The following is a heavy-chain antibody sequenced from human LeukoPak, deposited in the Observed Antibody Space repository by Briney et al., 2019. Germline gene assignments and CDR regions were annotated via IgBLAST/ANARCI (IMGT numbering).Heavy chain of an antibody. J-gene: IGHJ4*02. CDR1: GFTFGSYA. Sequence: GGSLRLSCAASGFTFGSYAMHWVRQAPGKGLEWVAVISYDGSNKYYADSVKGRFTISRDNSKNTLYLQMNSLRAEDTAVYYCARGGYSYGFDYWGQGTLVTVSS. CDR3: ARGGYSYGFDY. CDR2: ISYDGSNK. V-gene: IGHV3-30*04. D-gene: IGHD5-18*01.